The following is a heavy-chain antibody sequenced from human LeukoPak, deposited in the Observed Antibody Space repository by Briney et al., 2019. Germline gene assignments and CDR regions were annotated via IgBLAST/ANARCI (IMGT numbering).Heavy chain of an antibody. CDR2: ISPYNGNT. D-gene: IGHD1-7*01. Sequence: GASVKVSCKASGYTFTSYGISWVRQAPGQGLEWMGWISPYNGNTNYAQKLQGRVTMTTDTSTSTAYMELRSLRSDDTAVYYCARPSRYNWNYYSIPAFDYWGQGTLVTVSS. V-gene: IGHV1-18*01. CDR3: ARPSRYNWNYYSIPAFDY. J-gene: IGHJ4*02. CDR1: GYTFTSYG.